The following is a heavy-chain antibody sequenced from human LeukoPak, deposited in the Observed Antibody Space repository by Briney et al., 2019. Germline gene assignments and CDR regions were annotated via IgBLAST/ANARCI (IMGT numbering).Heavy chain of an antibody. D-gene: IGHD3-22*01. V-gene: IGHV1-8*02. CDR1: GGTFSSYA. J-gene: IGHJ4*02. CDR2: MNPNSGNT. Sequence: ASVKVSCKASGGTFSSYAINWVRQATGQGLEWMGWMNPNSGNTGYAQKFQGRVTMTRNTSISTAYMELSSLRSEDTAVYYCAIKGYYYDSSGYYYFDYWGQGTLVTVSS. CDR3: AIKGYYYDSSGYYYFDY.